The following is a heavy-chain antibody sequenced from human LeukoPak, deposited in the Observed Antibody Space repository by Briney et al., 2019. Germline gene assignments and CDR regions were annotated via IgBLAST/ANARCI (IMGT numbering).Heavy chain of an antibody. J-gene: IGHJ4*02. D-gene: IGHD3-10*01. Sequence: ASVKVSCKASGYTFTGYYMHWVRQAPGQGLEWMGWINPNSGGTNYAQKFQGRVTMTRDTSISAAYMELSRLRSDDTAVYYCARVLRGWFGEPDKTPFDYWGQGTLVTVSS. CDR2: INPNSGGT. CDR1: GYTFTGYY. CDR3: ARVLRGWFGEPDKTPFDY. V-gene: IGHV1-2*02.